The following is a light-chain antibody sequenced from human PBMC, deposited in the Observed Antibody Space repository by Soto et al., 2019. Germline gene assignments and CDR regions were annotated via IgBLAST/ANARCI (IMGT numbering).Light chain of an antibody. V-gene: IGKV1-39*01. CDR2: AAS. J-gene: IGKJ1*01. CDR1: QSISSY. CDR3: QQSRGT. Sequence: DIQMTQSPSSLSASVGDRVTITCRASQSISSYLNRYQQKPGEAPKLLIYAASSMEVGVPSRFSGSGSGTDFTLTISSLQPEDFASYYCQQSRGTFGQGTKVEMK.